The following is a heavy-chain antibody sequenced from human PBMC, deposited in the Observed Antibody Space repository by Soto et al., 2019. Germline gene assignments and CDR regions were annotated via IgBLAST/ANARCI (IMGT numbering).Heavy chain of an antibody. CDR3: AARPLLPGAP. CDR1: GFTFSSND. D-gene: IGHD3-22*01. V-gene: IGHV3-53*01. J-gene: IGHJ3*01. Sequence: EVQLVESGGGLIQPGGSLRLSCAASGFTFSSNDMNWVRQAPAKVLEWVSLIYSGGSTYYADSVKGRCTISRDTSKNPLYLPMSSLRAEDTAVYYCAARPLLPGAPWGQGTMVTVYS. CDR2: IYSGGST.